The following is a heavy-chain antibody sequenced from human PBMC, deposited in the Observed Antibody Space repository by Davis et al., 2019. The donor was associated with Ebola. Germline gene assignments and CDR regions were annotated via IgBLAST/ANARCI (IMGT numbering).Heavy chain of an antibody. CDR3: ARHGGITGTTRGFGY. J-gene: IGHJ4*02. Sequence: SETLSLTCAVYGGSFSGYYWGWIRQPPAKGLEWIGEINQSGSTNYKSSLKSRVTISVDTSKNQFSLKLSSVTAADTAVYYCARHGGITGTTRGFGYWGQGTLVTVSS. CDR2: INQSGST. V-gene: IGHV4-34*01. D-gene: IGHD1-7*01. CDR1: GGSFSGYY.